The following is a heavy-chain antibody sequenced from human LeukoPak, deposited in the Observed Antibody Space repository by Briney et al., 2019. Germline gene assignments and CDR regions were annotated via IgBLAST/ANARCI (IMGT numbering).Heavy chain of an antibody. V-gene: IGHV3-21*01. D-gene: IGHD3-22*01. CDR1: GFTFSSYS. CDR3: ARDLDDSSQDFDY. CDR2: ISSSSSYI. Sequence: PGGSLRLSCAASGFTFSSYSMNWVRQAPGKGLEWVSSISSSSSYIYYADSVKGRFTISRDNAKNSLYLQMNSLRAEDTAVYYCARDLDDSSQDFDYWGQGTLVTVSS. J-gene: IGHJ4*02.